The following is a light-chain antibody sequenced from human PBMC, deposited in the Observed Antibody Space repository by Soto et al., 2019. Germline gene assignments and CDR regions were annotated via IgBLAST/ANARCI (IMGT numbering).Light chain of an antibody. CDR2: DAS. V-gene: IGKV3-11*01. CDR3: QQSSGSGSVT. Sequence: EIVLTQSPATLSLSPGEGATLSCRASHSVSIYLNWYQQKPGQAPRLLTYDASKRATGIPARFSGSGSGTDFPLTISSLEPEDFAVYFCQQSSGSGSVTFGGGPKV. J-gene: IGKJ4*01. CDR1: HSVSIY.